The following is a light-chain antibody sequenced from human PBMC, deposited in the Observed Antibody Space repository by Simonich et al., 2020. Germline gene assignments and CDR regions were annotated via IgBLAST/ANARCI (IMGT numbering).Light chain of an antibody. V-gene: IGLV6-57*03. CDR2: EDN. CDR3: QSYDSSSWV. CDR1: SGSIASNY. Sequence: NFMLTQPYSVSESPGKTVTISCTRSSGSIASNYLQWYQQRPGSAPTTVFYEDNQRPSGVPARFSGSIDSSSNAASRTISGLKTEDEADYYCQSYDSSSWVFGGGTKLTVL. J-gene: IGLJ3*02.